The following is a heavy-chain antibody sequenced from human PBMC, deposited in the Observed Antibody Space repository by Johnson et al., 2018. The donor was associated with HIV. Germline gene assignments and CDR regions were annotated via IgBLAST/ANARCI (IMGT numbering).Heavy chain of an antibody. V-gene: IGHV3-30*02. D-gene: IGHD3-3*01. CDR3: AKDWSVLEWLSLHAFDI. CDR1: GFTFSRYA. CDR2: IRYDGSNK. J-gene: IGHJ3*02. Sequence: QMQLVESGGGVVQPGRSLRLSCAASGFTFSRYAMHWVRQAPGKGLEWVAFIRYDGSNKYYADSVKGRFTISRDNSKNTLYLQMNSLRAEDTAVYYCAKDWSVLEWLSLHAFDIWGQGTVVTVSS.